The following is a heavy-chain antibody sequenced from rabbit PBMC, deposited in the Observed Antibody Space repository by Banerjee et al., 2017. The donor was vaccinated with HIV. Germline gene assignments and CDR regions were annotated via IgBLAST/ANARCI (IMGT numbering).Heavy chain of an antibody. Sequence: EESGGGLVKPGGTLTLTCTASGFTISSAYWICWVRQAPGKGLEWIACIYGGGGNGYASWAKGRFTVSKTSSTTVTLQMTSLTAADTATYFCARTPYDYTGTRLDLWGPGTLVTVS. CDR1: GFTISSAYW. CDR3: ARTPYDYTGTRLDL. J-gene: IGHJ3*01. V-gene: IGHV1S45*01. CDR2: IYGGGGN. D-gene: IGHD4-2*01.